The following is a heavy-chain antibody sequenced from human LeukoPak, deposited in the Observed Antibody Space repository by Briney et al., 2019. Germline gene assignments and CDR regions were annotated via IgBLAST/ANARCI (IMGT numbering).Heavy chain of an antibody. CDR3: ATCSGGSCY. CDR2: IYTSGNT. CDR1: GGSINNYY. D-gene: IGHD2-15*01. Sequence: SETLSPTCSVSGGSINNYYWSWIRQPAGKGLEWIGRIYTSGNTNYSPSFKSRVTMSVDMSKNQFSLKLSSVTAADTAVYYCATCSGGSCYWGQGTLATVSS. J-gene: IGHJ4*02. V-gene: IGHV4-4*07.